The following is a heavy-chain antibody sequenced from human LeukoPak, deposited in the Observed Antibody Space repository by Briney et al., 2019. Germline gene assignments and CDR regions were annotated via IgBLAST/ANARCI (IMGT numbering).Heavy chain of an antibody. CDR1: GYSISSGYY. CDR3: ARVTKYSSSWYPNWFDP. Sequence: SETLSLTCTVSGYSISSGYYWGWIRQPPGKGLEWIGSIYHSGSTYYNPSPKSRVTISVDTSKNQFSLKLSSVTAADTAVYYCARVTKYSSSWYPNWFDPWGQGTLVTVSS. D-gene: IGHD6-13*01. CDR2: IYHSGST. V-gene: IGHV4-38-2*02. J-gene: IGHJ5*02.